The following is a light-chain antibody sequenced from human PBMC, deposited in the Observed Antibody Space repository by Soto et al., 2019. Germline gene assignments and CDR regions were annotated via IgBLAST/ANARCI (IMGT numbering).Light chain of an antibody. CDR3: CSYAGSYSYV. CDR1: SSDVGGYNY. V-gene: IGLV2-11*01. J-gene: IGLJ1*01. CDR2: DVN. Sequence: QSLLTQPRSVSWSPGQSVTISCTGTSSDVGGYNYVSWYQQNPGKAPKLLIHDVNKRPSGVPDRFSGSKSGNTASLTISGLQAEDEAGYNCCSYAGSYSYVFGTGTKVTVL.